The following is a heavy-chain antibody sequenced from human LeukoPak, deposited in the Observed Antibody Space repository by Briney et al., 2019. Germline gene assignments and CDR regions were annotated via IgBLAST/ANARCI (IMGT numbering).Heavy chain of an antibody. CDR3: ARHGGSIFGVVLTSFDY. CDR1: GGSISSSSYY. J-gene: IGHJ4*02. D-gene: IGHD3-3*01. V-gene: IGHV4-39*01. CDR2: IYYSGST. Sequence: SETLSLTCTVSGGSISSSSYYWGWIRQPPGKGLEWIGSIYYSGSTYYNPSLKSRVTISVDTSKNQFSLKLSSVTAADTAVYYCARHGGSIFGVVLTSFDYWGQGTLVTVSS.